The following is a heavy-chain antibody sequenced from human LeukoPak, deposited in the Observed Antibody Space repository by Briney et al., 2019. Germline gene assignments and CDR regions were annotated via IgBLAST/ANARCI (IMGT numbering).Heavy chain of an antibody. Sequence: SETLSLTCTVSGGSISSGGYYWSWIRQHPGKGLEWIGYIYYSGSTYYNPSLKSRVTISVDTSKNQFSLKLSSVTAADTAVYYCARVSPQWEPKPGAFDIWGQGTMVTVSS. CDR3: ARVSPQWEPKPGAFDI. CDR2: IYYSGST. V-gene: IGHV4-31*03. J-gene: IGHJ3*02. D-gene: IGHD1-26*01. CDR1: GGSISSGGYY.